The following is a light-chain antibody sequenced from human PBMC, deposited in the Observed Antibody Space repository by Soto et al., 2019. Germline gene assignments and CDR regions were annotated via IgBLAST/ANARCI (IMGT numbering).Light chain of an antibody. Sequence: QSVLTQPPSASGSPGQSLTISCTGTSSDVGFYNFVSWYQQRPGKAPKLVIYEVTKRPSGVPDRFSGSKSGSTASLTVSGLQADDEADYYCSSYAGSNNFVFGTGTKLTVL. V-gene: IGLV2-8*01. CDR3: SSYAGSNNFV. CDR2: EVT. J-gene: IGLJ1*01. CDR1: SSDVGFYNF.